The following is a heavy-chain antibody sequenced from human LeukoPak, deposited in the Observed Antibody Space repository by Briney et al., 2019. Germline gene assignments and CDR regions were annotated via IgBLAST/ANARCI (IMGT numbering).Heavy chain of an antibody. V-gene: IGHV3-30*18. CDR3: AKDGGRGTYLYYFDY. J-gene: IGHJ4*02. CDR2: ISHDESIK. CDR1: GFTFSKYG. D-gene: IGHD3-16*02. Sequence: GRSLRLSCEASGFTFSKYGMHWVRQAPGKGLQWVAVISHDESIKYYVDSVKGRFTISRDDSKNTLFLQMDSLRAEDTAVYYCAKDGGRGTYLYYFDYWGQGTLVTVSS.